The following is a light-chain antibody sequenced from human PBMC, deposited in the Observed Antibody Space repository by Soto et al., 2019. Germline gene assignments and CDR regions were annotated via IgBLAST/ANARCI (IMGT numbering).Light chain of an antibody. J-gene: IGKJ1*01. Sequence: DIVMTQSPDSLAVFLGERATITCKSSKSVFFNSNNKNYLAWYQQKPGQPPKLLIYWASTRESGVPDRFSGSGSGTDFTLTISSLQAEDVAVYYCQQYYNIPPTFGQGTKVEI. CDR2: WAS. CDR3: QQYYNIPPT. V-gene: IGKV4-1*01. CDR1: KSVFFNSNNKNY.